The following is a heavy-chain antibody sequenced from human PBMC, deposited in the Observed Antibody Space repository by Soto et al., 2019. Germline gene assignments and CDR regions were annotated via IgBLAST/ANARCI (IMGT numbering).Heavy chain of an antibody. CDR2: ISGSGGST. D-gene: IGHD1-26*01. CDR1: GFTFSSYA. Sequence: EAQLLESGGDLVQPGGSLRLSCEASGFTFSSYAMSWVRQAPGKGLEWVSAISGSGGSTYYADSVKGRFTISRDNSKNTVFLQMNSLRADDTALYDCPGLRRWVGATSDRAFDIWGQGTLVTVSS. V-gene: IGHV3-23*01. CDR3: PGLRRWVGATSDRAFDI. J-gene: IGHJ3*02.